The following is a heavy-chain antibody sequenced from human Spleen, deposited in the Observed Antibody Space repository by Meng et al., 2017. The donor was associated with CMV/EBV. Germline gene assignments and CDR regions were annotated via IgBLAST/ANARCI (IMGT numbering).Heavy chain of an antibody. CDR3: VRVGRTSYDY. D-gene: IGHD1-26*01. CDR1: GVTFSEHY. V-gene: IGHV3-72*01. J-gene: IGHJ4*02. CDR2: VENKASSYTT. Sequence: EASGVTFSEHYMGWVRQAPGKGLEWVGRVENKASSYTTHYAASVKGRFTISRDDSKSSLYLQMNSLKTEDTAVFYCVRVGRTSYDYWGQGTLVTVSS.